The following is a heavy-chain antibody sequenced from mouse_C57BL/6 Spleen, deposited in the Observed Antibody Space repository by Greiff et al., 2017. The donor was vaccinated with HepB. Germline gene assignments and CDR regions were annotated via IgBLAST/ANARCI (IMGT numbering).Heavy chain of an antibody. V-gene: IGHV5-4*01. CDR2: ISDGGSYT. D-gene: IGHD3-3*01. Sequence: EVKLMESGGGLVKPGGSLKLSCAASGFTFSSYAMSWVRQTPEKRLEWVATISDGGSYTYYPDNVKGRFTISRDNAKNNLYLQMSHLKSEDTAMYYCARDLGTGAMDYWGQGTSVTVSS. J-gene: IGHJ4*01. CDR3: ARDLGTGAMDY. CDR1: GFTFSSYA.